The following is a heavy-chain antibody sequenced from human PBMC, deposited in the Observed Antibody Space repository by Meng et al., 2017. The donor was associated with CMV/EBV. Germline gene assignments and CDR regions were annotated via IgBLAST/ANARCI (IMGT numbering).Heavy chain of an antibody. J-gene: IGHJ5*02. V-gene: IGHV1-69*05. Sequence: SVKVSCKASGGTFSSYAISWVRKAPGQGLEWMGGIIPIFGTANYAQKFQGRVTITTDESTSTAYMELSSLRSEDTAVYYCARGGFIVATILVVQNWFDPWGQGTLVTGSS. CDR3: ARGGFIVATILVVQNWFDP. CDR2: IIPIFGTA. D-gene: IGHD5-12*01. CDR1: GGTFSSYA.